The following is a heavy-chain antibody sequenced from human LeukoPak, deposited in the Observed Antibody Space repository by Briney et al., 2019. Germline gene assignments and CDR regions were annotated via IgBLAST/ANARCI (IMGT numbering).Heavy chain of an antibody. CDR2: ISSSGSTI. D-gene: IGHD4-23*01. CDR3: ARVKTYGGGVNFDY. Sequence: PGGSLRLSCAASGFTFSSYSMNWVRQAPGKGLEWVSYISSSGSTIYYADSVKGRFTISRDNAKNSLYLQMNSLRAEDTAVYYCARVKTYGGGVNFDYWGQGTLVTVSS. CDR1: GFTFSSYS. V-gene: IGHV3-48*04. J-gene: IGHJ4*02.